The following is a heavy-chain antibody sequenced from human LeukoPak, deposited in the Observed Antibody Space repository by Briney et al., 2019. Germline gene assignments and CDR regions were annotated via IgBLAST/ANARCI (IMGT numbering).Heavy chain of an antibody. CDR2: INHSGST. V-gene: IGHV4-34*01. CDR3: ARALSGWYPGGMLYY. D-gene: IGHD6-19*01. CDR1: GGSSSGYY. J-gene: IGHJ4*02. Sequence: SETLSLTCVLYGGSSSGYYWSWIRQPPGKGLEWIGEINHSGSTNYNPSLKSRVTISVDTSKNQFSLKLSSVTAADTAVYYCARALSGWYPGGMLYYWGQGTLVTVSS.